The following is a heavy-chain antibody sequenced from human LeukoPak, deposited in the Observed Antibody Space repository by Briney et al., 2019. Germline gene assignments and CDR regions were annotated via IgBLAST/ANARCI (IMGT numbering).Heavy chain of an antibody. D-gene: IGHD6-19*01. CDR3: ARPGTSNGWYKDAFDI. CDR1: GYSFTNSW. J-gene: IGHJ3*02. CDR2: IYPGDSDT. Sequence: GESLKISCQGSGYSFTNSWIGWVRQMPGKGLEWMGIIYPGDSDTRYSPSFQGQVTISVDKSINTAYLQWSSLKASHTAMYYCARPGTSNGWYKDAFDIWGQGTMVTVSS. V-gene: IGHV5-51*01.